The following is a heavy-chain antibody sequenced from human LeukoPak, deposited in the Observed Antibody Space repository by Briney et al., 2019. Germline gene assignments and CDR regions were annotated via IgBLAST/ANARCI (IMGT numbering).Heavy chain of an antibody. CDR2: INPNNGGT. J-gene: IGHJ6*03. Sequence: ASVKVSCKASGYTFTGNYIHWVRQAPGQGLEWMGWINPNNGGTKFAQKFQGRVTMTRDTSISTAYMELSRLRSDATAVYYCARDEGLELVNYSYSFYMDVWGKGTTVSVSS. V-gene: IGHV1-2*02. CDR3: ARDEGLELVNYSYSFYMDV. D-gene: IGHD1-7*01. CDR1: GYTFTGNY.